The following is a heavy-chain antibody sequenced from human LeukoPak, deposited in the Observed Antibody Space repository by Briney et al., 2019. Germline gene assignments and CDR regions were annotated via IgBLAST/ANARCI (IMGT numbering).Heavy chain of an antibody. CDR3: AKHEVSYYDSSGYYPFDC. CDR1: GFTFSDFA. J-gene: IGHJ4*02. D-gene: IGHD3-22*01. V-gene: IGHV3-23*01. Sequence: GESLRLSCVASGFTFSDFAMSWVRLPPGKGLKWVSGLSASGGSTFYTDSVKGRFTISRDNSNNTLYLQMDGLSAEDTAIYYCAKHEVSYYDSSGYYPFDCWGPGTVVTVSS. CDR2: LSASGGST.